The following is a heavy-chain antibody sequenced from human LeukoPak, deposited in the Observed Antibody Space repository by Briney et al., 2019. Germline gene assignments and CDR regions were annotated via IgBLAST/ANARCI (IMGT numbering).Heavy chain of an antibody. V-gene: IGHV4-34*01. J-gene: IGHJ4*02. CDR3: ARGTLGGSYYGDFDY. CDR1: GGSFSGYS. D-gene: IGHD1-26*01. Sequence: SETLSLTCAVYGGSFSGYSWTWIRQPPGKGLEWIGEFNHSGSTNYNPSLKSRVTISVDTSKNKFSLKLSSVTAADTAVYYCARGTLGGSYYGDFDYWGQGTLVTVSS. CDR2: FNHSGST.